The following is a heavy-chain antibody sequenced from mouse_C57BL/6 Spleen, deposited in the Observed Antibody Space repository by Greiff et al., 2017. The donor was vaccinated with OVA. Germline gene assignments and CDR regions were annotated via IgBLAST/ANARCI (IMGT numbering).Heavy chain of an antibody. V-gene: IGHV3-6*01. J-gene: IGHJ4*01. Sequence: EVKLQESGPGLVKPSQSLSLTCSVTGYSITSGYYWNWIRQFPGNKLEWMGYISYDGSNNYNPSLKNRISITRDTSKNQFFLKLNSVTTEDTATYYCARDPGGYDVGGYYAMDYWGQGTSVTVSS. CDR2: ISYDGSN. CDR1: GYSITSGYY. CDR3: ARDPGGYDVGGYYAMDY. D-gene: IGHD2-2*01.